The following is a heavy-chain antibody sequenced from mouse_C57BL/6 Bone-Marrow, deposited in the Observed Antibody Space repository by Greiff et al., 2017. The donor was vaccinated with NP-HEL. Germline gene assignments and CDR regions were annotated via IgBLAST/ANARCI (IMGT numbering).Heavy chain of an antibody. CDR3: ARSAELGRGCSFAY. CDR2: INPSSGYT. CDR1: GYTFTSYT. D-gene: IGHD4-1*01. J-gene: IGHJ3*01. V-gene: IGHV1-4*01. Sequence: QVQLQQSGAELARPGASVKMSCKASGYTFTSYTMHWVKQRPGQGLEWIGYINPSSGYTKYNQKFKDKATLTADKSSSTAYMQLSSLTSEDSAVYYCARSAELGRGCSFAYWGQGTLVTVSA.